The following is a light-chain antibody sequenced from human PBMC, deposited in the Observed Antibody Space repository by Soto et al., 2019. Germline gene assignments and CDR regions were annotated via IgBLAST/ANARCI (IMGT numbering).Light chain of an antibody. J-gene: IGKJ5*01. CDR2: KAS. CDR1: QSISSW. V-gene: IGKV1-5*03. Sequence: DIQMTQSPSTLSASVGDRVTISCRASQSISSWLAWYQQKPGKAPKLLIYKASSLESGVPSRFSGRRSGTDFTLTISSLQPEDFATYYCQQFYTYPITFGQGTRLEIK. CDR3: QQFYTYPIT.